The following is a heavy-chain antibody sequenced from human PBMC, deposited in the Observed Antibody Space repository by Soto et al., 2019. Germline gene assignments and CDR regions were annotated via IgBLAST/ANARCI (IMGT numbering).Heavy chain of an antibody. CDR3: AREARRITMVRPQRIDY. Sequence: PSETLSLTCTVSGGSISSSSYYWGWIRQPPGKGLEWIGSIYYSGSTYYNPSLKSRVTISVDTSKNQFSLKLSSVTAADTAVYYCAREARRITMVRPQRIDYWGQGTPVTVSS. CDR2: IYYSGST. D-gene: IGHD3-10*01. V-gene: IGHV4-39*02. J-gene: IGHJ4*02. CDR1: GGSISSSSYY.